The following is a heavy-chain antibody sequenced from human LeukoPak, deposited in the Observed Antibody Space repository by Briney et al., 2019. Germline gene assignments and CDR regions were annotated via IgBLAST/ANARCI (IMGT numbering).Heavy chain of an antibody. CDR2: TYYRSKWYN. Sequence: SQTLSLTCAISGDSVYSNSAAWNCIRQSPSRGLEWLGRTYYRSKWYNDYAVSVKSRITIDPDTSKNQFSLQLNSVTPEDTAVYYCAREYYDILTGYSNFDYWGQGTLVTVSS. CDR1: GDSVYSNSAA. CDR3: AREYYDILTGYSNFDY. J-gene: IGHJ4*02. V-gene: IGHV6-1*01. D-gene: IGHD3-9*01.